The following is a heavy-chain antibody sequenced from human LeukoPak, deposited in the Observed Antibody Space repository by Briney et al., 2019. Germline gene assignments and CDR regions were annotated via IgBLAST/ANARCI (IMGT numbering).Heavy chain of an antibody. J-gene: IGHJ4*02. V-gene: IGHV4-59*08. CDR1: GGSINYYY. CDR3: ARSYYYDSSGYYY. D-gene: IGHD3-22*01. CDR2: ICYSGGT. Sequence: SETLSLTCTVSGGSINYYYWMWIRQPPGKGLEWIGYICYSGGTHYNPSLKSRVTMLVDTSKNQFSLKLSSVTAADTAVYYCARSYYYDSSGYYYWGQGTLVTVSS.